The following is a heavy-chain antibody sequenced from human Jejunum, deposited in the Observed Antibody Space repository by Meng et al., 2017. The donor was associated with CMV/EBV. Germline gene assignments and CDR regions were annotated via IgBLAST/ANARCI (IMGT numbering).Heavy chain of an antibody. CDR1: GYSFTSYG. V-gene: IGHV1-18*01. CDR2: ISPYNGDT. Sequence: CKASGYSFTSYGFTWVRQAPGQGLEYMGWISPYNGDTNYAHKFQGRFTMTTETSTTTAHMELRSLTSDDTALYYCTRDGLQYKEGSFYWGQGTLVTVSS. CDR3: TRDGLQYKEGSFY. J-gene: IGHJ4*02. D-gene: IGHD3/OR15-3a*01.